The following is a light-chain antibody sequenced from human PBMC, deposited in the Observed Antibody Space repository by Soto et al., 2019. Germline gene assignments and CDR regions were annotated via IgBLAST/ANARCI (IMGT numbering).Light chain of an antibody. Sequence: QSVLTQPASVSGSPVQSIAISCTGTSSDVGGYSHVSWHQQQPGKAPKLVISDVSNRPSGVSDRFSGSKSGNTASLTISGLQTEDEADYYCASYTTSSTYVFGTGTKVTVL. V-gene: IGLV2-14*01. J-gene: IGLJ1*01. CDR2: DVS. CDR1: SSDVGGYSH. CDR3: ASYTTSSTYV.